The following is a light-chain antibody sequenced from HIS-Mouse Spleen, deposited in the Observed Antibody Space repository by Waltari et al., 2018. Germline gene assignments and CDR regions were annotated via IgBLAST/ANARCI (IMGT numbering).Light chain of an antibody. CDR1: SSDVGSYNL. J-gene: IGLJ2*01. CDR3: CSYAGSSTSV. V-gene: IGLV2-23*01. CDR2: EGS. Sequence: QSALTQPASVSGSPGQSITISCTGTSSDVGSYNLVSWYQKHPGKAPKPMIYEGSKRPSGVSNRFSGSKSGNTASLTISGLQAEDEADYYCCSYAGSSTSVFGGGTKLTVL.